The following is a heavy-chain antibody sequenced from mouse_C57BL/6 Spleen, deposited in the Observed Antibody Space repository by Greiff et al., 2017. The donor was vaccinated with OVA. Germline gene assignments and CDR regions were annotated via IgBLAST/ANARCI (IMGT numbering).Heavy chain of an antibody. Sequence: EVKLQQSGPELVKPGASVKLSCKASGYTFTDYYMNWVKQSHGKSLEWIGDINPNNGGTSYNQKFKGKATLTVDKSSSTAYMELRSLTSEDSAVYYCARSNYGSSHFDYWGQGTTLTVSS. CDR2: INPNNGGT. CDR3: ARSNYGSSHFDY. J-gene: IGHJ2*01. CDR1: GYTFTDYY. V-gene: IGHV1-26*01. D-gene: IGHD1-1*01.